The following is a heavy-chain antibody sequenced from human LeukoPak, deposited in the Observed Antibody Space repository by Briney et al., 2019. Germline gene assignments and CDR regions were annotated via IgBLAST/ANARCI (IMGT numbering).Heavy chain of an antibody. Sequence: SETLSLTCAVSGYSISSGYYWGWIRPPPLKGLERIGSIYHSGSTYYNPSLKSRVTISVDTSKNQFFLKLSCVTAADTAVYYCARLGSYLSAFDIWGQGTMVTVSS. CDR1: GYSISSGYY. CDR2: IYHSGST. D-gene: IGHD1-26*01. CDR3: ARLGSYLSAFDI. J-gene: IGHJ3*02. V-gene: IGHV4-38-2*01.